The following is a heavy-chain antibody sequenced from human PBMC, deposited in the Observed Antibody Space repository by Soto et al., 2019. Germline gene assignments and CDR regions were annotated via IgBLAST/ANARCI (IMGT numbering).Heavy chain of an antibody. CDR3: ARARYSSGWYGPWFDP. J-gene: IGHJ5*02. CDR2: INSDGSST. V-gene: IGHV3-74*01. CDR1: GFTFSSYW. D-gene: IGHD6-19*01. Sequence: GGSLRLSCAASGFTFSSYWMHWVRQAPGKGLVWVSRINSDGSSTSYADSVKGRFTISRDNAKNTLYLQMNSLRAEDTAVYYCARARYSSGWYGPWFDPWGQGTLVTVSS.